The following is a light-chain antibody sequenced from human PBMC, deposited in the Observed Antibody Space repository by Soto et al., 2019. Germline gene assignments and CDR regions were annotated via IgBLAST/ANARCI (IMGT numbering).Light chain of an antibody. CDR3: QQYNNWPWT. CDR1: QTVSNN. Sequence: EIVMTQSPATLSVSPGERATLSCRASQTVSNNLAWYQQKPGQAPRLLIYGASTRATGIPARFSGSGSGTEFTLTINSLQSEDFAVYYCQQYNNWPWTFDQGTKVDIK. V-gene: IGKV3-15*01. CDR2: GAS. J-gene: IGKJ1*01.